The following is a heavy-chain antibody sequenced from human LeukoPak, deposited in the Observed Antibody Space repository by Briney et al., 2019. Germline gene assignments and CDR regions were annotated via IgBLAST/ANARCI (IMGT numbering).Heavy chain of an antibody. CDR2: IYDSGST. D-gene: IGHD2-15*01. J-gene: IGHJ3*02. Sequence: PSETLSLTCTVSGASIRSGDYYWSWIRQPPGKGLEWIGYIYDSGSTYYNPSLKSRITISVDTSENWFSLKLSSVTATDTAVYYCARDCSGGSCYGAFDIWGQGTMVTVSS. CDR1: GASIRSGDYY. CDR3: ARDCSGGSCYGAFDI. V-gene: IGHV4-30-4*01.